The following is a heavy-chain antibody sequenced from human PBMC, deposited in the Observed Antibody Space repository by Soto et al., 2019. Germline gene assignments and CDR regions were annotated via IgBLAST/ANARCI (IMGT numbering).Heavy chain of an antibody. CDR3: ARGRGIAVARRWFDP. V-gene: IGHV4-34*01. CDR2: INHSGST. D-gene: IGHD6-19*01. J-gene: IGHJ5*02. Sequence: QVQLQQWGAGLLKPSETLSLTCAVYGGSFSGYYWSWIRQPPGKGLEWIGEINHSGSTNYNPSLTSRVTLSVDTSKNQCSLKLSSVTAAYTAVYYCARGRGIAVARRWFDPWGQGTLVTVSS. CDR1: GGSFSGYY.